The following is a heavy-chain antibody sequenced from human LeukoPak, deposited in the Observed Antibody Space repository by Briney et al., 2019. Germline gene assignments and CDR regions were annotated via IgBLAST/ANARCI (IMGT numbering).Heavy chain of an antibody. CDR2: IYYSGST. Sequence: SETLSLTCTVSGGSISSYYWSWIRQPPGKGLEWIGYIYYSGSTNYNPSLKSRVTISVDTSKNQFSLKLSSVTAADTAVYYCARAYDYGGKGRYFDLWGRGTLVTVSS. J-gene: IGHJ2*01. V-gene: IGHV4-59*01. CDR3: ARAYDYGGKGRYFDL. D-gene: IGHD4-23*01. CDR1: GGSISSYY.